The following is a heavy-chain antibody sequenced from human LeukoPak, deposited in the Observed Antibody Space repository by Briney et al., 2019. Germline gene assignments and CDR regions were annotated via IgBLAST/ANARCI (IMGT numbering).Heavy chain of an antibody. Sequence: PSETLSLTCTVSGGSISSYYWSWIRQPPGKGLEWIGYIYYSGTTNYNPSLKSRVTISVDTSKNQFSLKLSSVTAADTAVYYCARGVYIAATQYGYWGQGTLVTVSS. CDR3: ARGVYIAATQYGY. D-gene: IGHD6-13*01. CDR2: IYYSGTT. J-gene: IGHJ4*02. V-gene: IGHV4-59*01. CDR1: GGSISSYY.